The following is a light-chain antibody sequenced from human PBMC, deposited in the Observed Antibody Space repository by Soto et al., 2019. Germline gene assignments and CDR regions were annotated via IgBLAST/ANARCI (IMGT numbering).Light chain of an antibody. CDR1: QCVSST. CDR3: QQYYAWLT. CDR2: GAA. Sequence: EIVMTQSPDTLSVSPGERATLSCRASQCVSSTVAWYQQRRGQAPRLLIYGAATRATGIPARFSGSGSGTEFTLTIRRLQSEDFAVYYCQQYYAWLTFGGGTKVEIK. V-gene: IGKV3-15*01. J-gene: IGKJ4*01.